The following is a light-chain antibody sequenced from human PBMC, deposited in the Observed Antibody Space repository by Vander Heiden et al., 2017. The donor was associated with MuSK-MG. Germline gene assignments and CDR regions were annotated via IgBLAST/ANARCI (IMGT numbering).Light chain of an antibody. CDR1: IDDIGTYDL. Sequence: QSALSQPASVSGSPGQSLTISCTGTIDDIGTYDLVSWYQQHPGKVPRLLIYGVHKRPSGVSDRFSGSKSAYTASLTISGLQAADEAVYYCCSYSRTNNAVLFGGGTTLTV. CDR2: GVH. J-gene: IGLJ2*01. V-gene: IGLV2-23*02. CDR3: CSYSRTNNAVL.